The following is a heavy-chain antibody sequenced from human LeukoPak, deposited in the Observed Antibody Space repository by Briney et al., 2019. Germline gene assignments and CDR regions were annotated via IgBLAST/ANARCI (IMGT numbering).Heavy chain of an antibody. D-gene: IGHD3-16*02. J-gene: IGHJ4*02. CDR1: GFTFNRYW. V-gene: IGHV3-74*01. Sequence: GGSLRLSCAASGFTFNRYWMHWVRQVPGKGLEWVSRISTDGSTTTYADSVKGRFTISRDNAKDTLYLQMNSLRAEDTAVYYCATPRLDYVWGTYLDYWGQGSLVIVSS. CDR3: ATPRLDYVWGTYLDY. CDR2: ISTDGSTT.